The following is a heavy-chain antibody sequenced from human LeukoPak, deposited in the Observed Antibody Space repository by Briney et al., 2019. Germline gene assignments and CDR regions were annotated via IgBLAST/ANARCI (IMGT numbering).Heavy chain of an antibody. CDR3: AKLIGSSSDIG. D-gene: IGHD2-15*01. CDR2: ISDSGGST. V-gene: IGHV3-23*01. Sequence: GGSLRLSCAASGFTFSSCAMSWVRQAPGKGLEWVSSISDSGGSTYYADSVKGRFTISRDDSKNTLYLQMHSLRAEDTAVYYCAKLIGSSSDIGWGQGTLVTVSS. J-gene: IGHJ4*01. CDR1: GFTFSSCA.